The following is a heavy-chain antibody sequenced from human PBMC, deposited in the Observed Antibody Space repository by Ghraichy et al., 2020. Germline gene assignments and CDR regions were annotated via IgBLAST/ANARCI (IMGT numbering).Heavy chain of an antibody. J-gene: IGHJ4*02. CDR1: GGSISSYY. Sequence: SETLSLTCTVSGGSISSYYWSWIRQPPGKGLEWIGYIYYSGSTNYNPSLKSRVTISVDTSKNQFSLKLSSVTAADMAVYYCARGPYGDPGYWGQGTLVTVSS. D-gene: IGHD4-17*01. CDR2: IYYSGST. V-gene: IGHV4-59*01. CDR3: ARGPYGDPGY.